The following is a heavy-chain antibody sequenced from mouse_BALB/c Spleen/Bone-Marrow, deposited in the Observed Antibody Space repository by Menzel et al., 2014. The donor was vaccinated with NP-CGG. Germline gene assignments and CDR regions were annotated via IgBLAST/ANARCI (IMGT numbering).Heavy chain of an antibody. CDR2: IDPANGNT. CDR3: ARYYYGSSYAMDY. D-gene: IGHD1-1*01. J-gene: IGHJ4*01. V-gene: IGHV14-3*02. Sequence: EVKLQESGAELEKPGASVKLSCTASGFNIKDTYMHWVKQRPEQGLEWIGRIDPANGNTKYDPKFQGKATITADTSSNTAYLQLSSLTSEDTAVYYCARYYYGSSYAMDYWGQGTSVTVSS. CDR1: GFNIKDTY.